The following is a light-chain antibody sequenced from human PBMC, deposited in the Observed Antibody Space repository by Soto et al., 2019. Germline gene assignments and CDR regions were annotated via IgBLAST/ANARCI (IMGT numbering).Light chain of an antibody. J-gene: IGLJ2*01. CDR3: LVYYSGAVV. CDR1: TGAVTGGHY. CDR2: DTS. V-gene: IGLV7-46*01. Sequence: QAVVTQEPSLTVSPGGTVTLTCGSSTGAVTGGHYPYWFQQKAGQAPRTLIYDTSNKHSWTPARFSGSLLGGKAALTLSGAQPEDEAEYYCLVYYSGAVVFGGGTKVTVL.